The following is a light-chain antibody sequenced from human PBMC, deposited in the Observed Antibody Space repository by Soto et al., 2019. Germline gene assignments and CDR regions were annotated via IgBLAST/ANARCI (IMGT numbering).Light chain of an antibody. J-gene: IGKJ2*01. Sequence: EIVLTQSPGTLSLSPGERATLSCRASQSVSSSYLAWYQQKPGQAPRLFIYGASSRATGIPDRFSGSGSGTDFTLTISRLEPEDFAVYYCQQYGSSPDTFGQGTKLEIK. CDR1: QSVSSSY. CDR2: GAS. V-gene: IGKV3-20*01. CDR3: QQYGSSPDT.